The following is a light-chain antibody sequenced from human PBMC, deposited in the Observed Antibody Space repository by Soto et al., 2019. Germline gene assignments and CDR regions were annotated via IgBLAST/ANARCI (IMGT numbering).Light chain of an antibody. J-gene: IGLJ2*01. Sequence: QSALTQPPSASGSPGQSVAISCTGTSSDVGNYNYVSWYQHHPGKAPKLMIYEVTKRPSGVPDRFSGSKSGNTASLTVSGLQAEDEADYYRNSYAGPNTLIFGGGTKVTVL. V-gene: IGLV2-8*01. CDR1: SSDVGNYNY. CDR2: EVT. CDR3: NSYAGPNTLI.